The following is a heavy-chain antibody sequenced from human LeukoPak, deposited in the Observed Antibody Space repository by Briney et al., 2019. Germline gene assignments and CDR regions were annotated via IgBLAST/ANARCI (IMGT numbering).Heavy chain of an antibody. D-gene: IGHD1-26*01. V-gene: IGHV4-38-2*02. CDR1: GYSISSGYY. J-gene: IGHJ4*02. CDR2: IYHSGST. Sequence: SETLSLTCTVSGYSISSGYYWGWIRQPPGKGLEWIGSIYHSGSTYYNPSLKSRVTISVDTSKNQFSLKLSSVTAADTAVYYCARSRSGSYFTFVYWGQGTLVTVSS. CDR3: ARSRSGSYFTFVY.